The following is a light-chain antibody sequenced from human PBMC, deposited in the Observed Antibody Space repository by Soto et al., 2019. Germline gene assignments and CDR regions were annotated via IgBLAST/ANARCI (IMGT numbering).Light chain of an antibody. J-gene: IGLJ1*01. Sequence: QSALTQPASVSGSPGQSITISCTGTSSDVGGYNYFSWYQHHPGKAPKLNISGGPTRPSGGSNRFSGSKSANTASLSISGLQDDDEADYYCFSYTATRHYVFGTGTKVTVL. CDR2: GGP. CDR3: FSYTATRHYV. CDR1: SSDVGGYNY. V-gene: IGLV2-14*01.